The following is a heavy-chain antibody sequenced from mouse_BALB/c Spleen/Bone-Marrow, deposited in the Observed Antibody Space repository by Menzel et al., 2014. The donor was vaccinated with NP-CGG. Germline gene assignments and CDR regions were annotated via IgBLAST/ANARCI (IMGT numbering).Heavy chain of an antibody. CDR2: IDPANGNT. D-gene: IGHD1-1*01. J-gene: IGHJ2*01. CDR1: GFNIKDTY. CDR3: AYGSSYDYFDY. V-gene: IGHV14-3*02. Sequence: EVQLQQSGAELVKPGASVKLSCTASGFNIKDTYMHWVKQRPEQGLEWIGRIDPANGNTKYDPKFQGKATITADTSSNTAYLQLSSLTSEDTAVYYCAYGSSYDYFDYWSQGTTLTVSS.